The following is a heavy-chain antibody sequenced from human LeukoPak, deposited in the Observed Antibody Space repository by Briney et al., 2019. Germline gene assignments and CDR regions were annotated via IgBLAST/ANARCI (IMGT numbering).Heavy chain of an antibody. Sequence: ASVKVSCKASGYTFTSYDINWVRQATGQGLEWMGWMNPNSGNTGYAQKFQGRVTMTRNTSISTAYMELSSLRSEDTAVYYCHLGAATSGGLFDYWGQGTLVTVSS. V-gene: IGHV1-8*01. CDR3: HLGAATSGGLFDY. D-gene: IGHD6-13*01. CDR2: MNPNSGNT. J-gene: IGHJ4*02. CDR1: GYTFTSYD.